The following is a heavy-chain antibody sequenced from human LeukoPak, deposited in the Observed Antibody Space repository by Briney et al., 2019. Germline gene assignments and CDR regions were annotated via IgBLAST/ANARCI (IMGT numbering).Heavy chain of an antibody. CDR2: INPNSGGT. J-gene: IGHJ5*02. D-gene: IGHD2-21*01. CDR3: ARADRPHGGPYLIGP. CDR1: GYSFTDYY. Sequence: ASVTVSCKPSGYSFTDYYMHWVRQAPGQGLEWMGWINPNSGGTSSAQKFQGRVTMTRDTSISTVYMEVSWLTSDDTAIYYCARADRPHGGPYLIGPWGQGTLVTVSS. V-gene: IGHV1-2*02.